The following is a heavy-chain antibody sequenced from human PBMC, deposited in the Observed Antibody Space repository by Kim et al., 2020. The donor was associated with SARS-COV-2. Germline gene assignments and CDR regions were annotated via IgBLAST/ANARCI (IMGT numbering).Heavy chain of an antibody. CDR1: GFTFSSYS. V-gene: IGHV3-21*01. CDR2: ISSSSSYI. CDR3: AREFYGDYDHDAFDI. J-gene: IGHJ3*02. D-gene: IGHD4-17*01. Sequence: GGSLRLSCAASGFTFSSYSMNWVRQAPGKGLEWVSSISSSSSYIYYADSVKGRFTISRDNAKNSLYLQMNSLRAEDTAVYYCAREFYGDYDHDAFDIWGQGTMVTVSS.